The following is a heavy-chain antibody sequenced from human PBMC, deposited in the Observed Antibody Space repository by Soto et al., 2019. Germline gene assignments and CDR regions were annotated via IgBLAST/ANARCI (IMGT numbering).Heavy chain of an antibody. CDR1: GFTFSSYA. CDR2: ISYDGSNK. CDR3: ARGRQATGRGRGVGSSSGLDY. Sequence: QVQLVESGGGVVQPGRCLRLSCAASGFTFSSYAMHWVRQAPGKGLEWVAVISYDGSNKYYADSVKGRFTISRDNSKNTLYLQMNSLRAEDTAVYYCARGRQATGRGRGVGSSSGLDYWGQGTLVTVSS. J-gene: IGHJ4*02. V-gene: IGHV3-30-3*01. D-gene: IGHD3-10*01.